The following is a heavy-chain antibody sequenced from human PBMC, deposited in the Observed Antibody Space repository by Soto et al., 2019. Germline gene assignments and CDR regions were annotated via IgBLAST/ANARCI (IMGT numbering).Heavy chain of an antibody. D-gene: IGHD4-17*01. CDR1: GGSISSGGYY. CDR2: IYYSGST. J-gene: IGHJ4*02. Sequence: SETLSLTCTVSGGSISSGGYYWSWIRQHPGKGLEWIGYIYYSGSTYYSPSLKSRVTISVDTSKNQFSLKLSSVTAADTAVYYCARELEGYGDYSPYFDYWGQGTLVTVSS. V-gene: IGHV4-31*03. CDR3: ARELEGYGDYSPYFDY.